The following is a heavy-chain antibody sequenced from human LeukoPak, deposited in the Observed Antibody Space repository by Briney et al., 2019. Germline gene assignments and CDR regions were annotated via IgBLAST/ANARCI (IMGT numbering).Heavy chain of an antibody. CDR1: GFTFSSYS. CDR2: ISSSSSYI. V-gene: IGHV3-21*01. Sequence: PGGSLRLSCAASGFTFSSYSMNWVRQAPGKGLEWVSSISSSSSYIYYADSVKGRFTISRDNAKNSLYLQMNSLRAEDTAVYYCARDSGGDYLPSAFDIWGQGTMVTVSS. CDR3: ARDSGGDYLPSAFDI. J-gene: IGHJ3*02. D-gene: IGHD4-17*01.